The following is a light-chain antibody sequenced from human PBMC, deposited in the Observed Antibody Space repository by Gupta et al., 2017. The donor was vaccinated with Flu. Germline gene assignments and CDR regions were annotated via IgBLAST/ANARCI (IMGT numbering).Light chain of an antibody. V-gene: IGKV3-20*01. CDR3: QQYGSSSFS. CDR1: HSVSSDF. J-gene: IGKJ2*03. CDR2: IAS. Sequence: EIVLTQSPGTQSLSPGERATLSGRASHSVSSDFLAWYQQKPGQAPKLLIYIASSRATGIPDRFSGNGSGTDFTLTISRLEPEDFAVYYCQQYGSSSFSFGQGTKLEI.